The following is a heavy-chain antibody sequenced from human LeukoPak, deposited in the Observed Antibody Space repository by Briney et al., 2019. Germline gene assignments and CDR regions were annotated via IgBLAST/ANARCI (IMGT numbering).Heavy chain of an antibody. D-gene: IGHD3-22*01. V-gene: IGHV3-23*01. CDR3: AKDAHYYDSSGYYY. Sequence: PGGSLRLSCAASGVTFSSYAMSWVRQAPGKGLEWVSAISGSGGSTYYADSVKGRFTTSRDNSKNTLYLQMNSLRAEDTAVYYCAKDAHYYDSSGYYYWGQGTLVTVSS. J-gene: IGHJ4*02. CDR2: ISGSGGST. CDR1: GVTFSSYA.